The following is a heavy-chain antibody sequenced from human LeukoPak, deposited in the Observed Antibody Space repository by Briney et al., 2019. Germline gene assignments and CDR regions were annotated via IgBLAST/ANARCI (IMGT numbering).Heavy chain of an antibody. V-gene: IGHV3-33*08. CDR3: VRDPYEAY. Sequence: GGSLRLSCAASGFSFSDYAMSWVRQAPGKGPEWVAVIWYDGSSKYYGDSVKGRFTISRDNSKNTVYLQMNSLRAEDTAVYYCVRDPYEAYWGQGTLVTVSS. D-gene: IGHD5-12*01. CDR2: IWYDGSSK. CDR1: GFSFSDYA. J-gene: IGHJ4*02.